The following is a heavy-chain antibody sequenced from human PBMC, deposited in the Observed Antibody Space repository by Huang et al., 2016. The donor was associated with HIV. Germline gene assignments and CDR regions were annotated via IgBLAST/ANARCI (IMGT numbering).Heavy chain of an antibody. CDR1: GFPVTTNY. CDR3: AREMMVRGVSVPITDGYFYYGMDV. Sequence: VQLVESGGALVQPGGSLRLSCAASGFPVTTNYMNWVRQAPGKGVGWGSKSDSGDKRSQADSGKGRVTVSRENSKNTMYLQMNSLRVEDTATYYCAREMMVRGVSVPITDGYFYYGMDVRGHGTTVSVSS. J-gene: IGHJ6*02. D-gene: IGHD3-10*01. CDR2: SDSGDKR. V-gene: IGHV3-53*01.